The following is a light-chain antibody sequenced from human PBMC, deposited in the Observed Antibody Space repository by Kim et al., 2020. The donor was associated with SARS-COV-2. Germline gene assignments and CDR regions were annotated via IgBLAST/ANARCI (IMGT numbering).Light chain of an antibody. V-gene: IGLV2-23*02. CDR2: EVI. CDR1: DSKVGTYNL. J-gene: IGLJ3*02. Sequence: GQTITISCTGTDSKVGTYNLVSGYQQYPGKAPRVVIYEVIKRPSGVSDRFSGFKSGNTAFLGISGLQADDEADYYCSSYAGGATWVFGGKTKLTVL. CDR3: SSYAGGATWV.